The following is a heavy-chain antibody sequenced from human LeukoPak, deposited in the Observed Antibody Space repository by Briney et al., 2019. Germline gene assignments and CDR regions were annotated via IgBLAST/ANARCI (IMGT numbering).Heavy chain of an antibody. CDR3: ARENSGSYYQFDC. V-gene: IGHV3-23*01. CDR1: GFTFSNYG. CDR2: INGSGGRT. J-gene: IGHJ4*02. Sequence: GGSLRLSCAASGFTFSNYGITWVRQAPGKGLEWLTGINGSGGRTYYADSVKGRFTISRDNAKNSLYLQMNSLRPEDTAVYYCARENSGSYYQFDCWGQGTLVTVSS. D-gene: IGHD1-26*01.